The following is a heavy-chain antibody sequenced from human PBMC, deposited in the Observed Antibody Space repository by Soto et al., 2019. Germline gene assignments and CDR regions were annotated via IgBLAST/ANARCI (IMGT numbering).Heavy chain of an antibody. CDR3: ARGQSDILTGYSTNFDY. J-gene: IGHJ4*02. CDR2: INPNSGGT. Sequence: QVQLVQSGAEVKKPGASVKVSCKASGYTFTGYYMHWVRQAPGQGLEWMGWINPNSGGTNYAQKFQGWVTMTRDTSISTAYMELSRLRSDDTAVYYCARGQSDILTGYSTNFDYWGQGPLVTVSS. CDR1: GYTFTGYY. V-gene: IGHV1-2*04. D-gene: IGHD3-9*01.